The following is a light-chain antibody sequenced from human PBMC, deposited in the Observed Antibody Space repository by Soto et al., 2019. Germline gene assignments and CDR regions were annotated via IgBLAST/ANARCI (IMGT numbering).Light chain of an antibody. CDR2: DAS. J-gene: IGKJ5*01. CDR3: QQRNVRPPIT. V-gene: IGKV3-11*01. CDR1: QSVRTS. Sequence: EVVLTQSPATLSFSPGERATLSCRASQSVRTSLAWYQHKPGQAPRLVIYDASLRANGVPARFGGSGSGTDFTLTINSLEPEDFAVYYCQQRNVRPPITFGQGTRLEIK.